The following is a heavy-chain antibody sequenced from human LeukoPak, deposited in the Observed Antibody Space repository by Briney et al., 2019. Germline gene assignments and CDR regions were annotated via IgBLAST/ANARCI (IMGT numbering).Heavy chain of an antibody. J-gene: IGHJ3*02. D-gene: IGHD2-2*01. CDR2: IYTSGST. CDR1: GGSISSGSYY. V-gene: IGHV4-61*02. Sequence: PSETLSLTCTVSGGSISSGSYYWSWIRQPAGKGLEWIGRIYTSGSTNYNPSLKSRVTISVDTSKNQFSLKLSSVTAADTAVYYCARDICSSTSCSSEGAFDIWGQGTMVTVSS. CDR3: ARDICSSTSCSSEGAFDI.